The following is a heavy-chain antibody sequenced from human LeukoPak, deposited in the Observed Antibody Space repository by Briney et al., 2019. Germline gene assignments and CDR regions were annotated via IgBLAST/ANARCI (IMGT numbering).Heavy chain of an antibody. CDR3: ARATYSSGWYGNWLDP. V-gene: IGHV5-51*01. J-gene: IGHJ5*02. D-gene: IGHD6-19*01. Sequence: GESLKISRKGSGYSFTSYWIGWVRQMPGKGLEWMGIIYPGDSDTRYSPSFQGQVTISADKSISTAYLQWSSLKASDTAVYYCARATYSSGWYGNWLDPWGQGTLVTVSS. CDR1: GYSFTSYW. CDR2: IYPGDSDT.